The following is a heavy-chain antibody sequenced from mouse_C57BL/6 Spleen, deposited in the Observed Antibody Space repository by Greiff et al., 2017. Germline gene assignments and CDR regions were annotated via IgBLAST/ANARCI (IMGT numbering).Heavy chain of an antibody. CDR2: IDPETGGT. V-gene: IGHV1-15*01. J-gene: IGHJ3*01. D-gene: IGHD2-3*01. CDR1: GYTFTDYE. CDR3: TRGYYDGFAY. Sequence: VQLQQSGAELVRPGASVTLSCKASGYTFTDYEMHWVKQTPVHGLEWIGAIDPETGGTAYNQKFKGKAILTADKSSSTAYMGLRSLTSEDSAVYYCTRGYYDGFAYWGQGTLVTVSA.